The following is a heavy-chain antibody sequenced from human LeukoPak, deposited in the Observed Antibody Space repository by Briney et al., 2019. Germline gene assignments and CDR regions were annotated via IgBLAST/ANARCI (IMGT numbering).Heavy chain of an antibody. V-gene: IGHV3-30*03. CDR1: GFTFSSYG. CDR3: ARDQYSSGWYNAFDI. D-gene: IGHD6-19*01. Sequence: GGSLRLSCAASGFTFSSYGMHWVRQAPGKGLEWVAVISYDGSNKYYADSVKGRFTISRDNSKNTLYLQMNSLRAEDTAVYYCARDQYSSGWYNAFDIWGQGTMVTVSS. J-gene: IGHJ3*02. CDR2: ISYDGSNK.